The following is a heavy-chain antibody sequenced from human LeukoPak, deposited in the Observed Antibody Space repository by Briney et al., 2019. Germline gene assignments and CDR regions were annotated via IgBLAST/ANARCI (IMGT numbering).Heavy chain of an antibody. V-gene: IGHV1-2*02. CDR1: GYTFTGYY. Sequence: GASVKVSCKASGYTFTGYYMHWVRQAPGQGLEWMGWINPNSGGTNYAQKFQGRVTVTRDTSISTAYMELSRLRSDDTAVYYCARDQRYSSAWYDEGGYHFDYWGQGTPVTVSS. CDR2: INPNSGGT. J-gene: IGHJ4*02. CDR3: ARDQRYSSAWYDEGGYHFDY. D-gene: IGHD6-19*01.